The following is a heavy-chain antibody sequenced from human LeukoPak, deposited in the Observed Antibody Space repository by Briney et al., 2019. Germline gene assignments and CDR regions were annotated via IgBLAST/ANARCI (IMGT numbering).Heavy chain of an antibody. CDR1: GGPISSYY. CDR3: ARDRISGDYYYYGMDV. D-gene: IGHD2-15*01. Sequence: PSETLSLTCTVSGGPISSYYWSWIRQPPGKGLEWIGYIYYSGSTNYNPSLKSRVTISVDTSKNQFSLKLSSVTAADTAVYYCARDRISGDYYYYGMDVWGQGTTVTVSS. V-gene: IGHV4-59*01. CDR2: IYYSGST. J-gene: IGHJ6*02.